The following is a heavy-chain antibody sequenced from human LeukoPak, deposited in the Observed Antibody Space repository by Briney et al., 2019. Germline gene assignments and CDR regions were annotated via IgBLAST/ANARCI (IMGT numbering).Heavy chain of an antibody. V-gene: IGHV3-30-3*01. Sequence: GRSLRLSCAASGFTFSSYAMHWVRQAPGKGLEWVAVISYDGSNKYYADSVKGRFTISRDNSKNTLYLQMNSLRAEDTAVYYCARDSHYYDSSGYYYWYFDLWGRGTLVTVSS. D-gene: IGHD3-22*01. J-gene: IGHJ2*01. CDR3: ARDSHYYDSSGYYYWYFDL. CDR1: GFTFSSYA. CDR2: ISYDGSNK.